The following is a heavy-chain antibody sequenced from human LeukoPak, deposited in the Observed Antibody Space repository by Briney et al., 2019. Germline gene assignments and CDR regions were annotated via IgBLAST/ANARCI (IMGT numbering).Heavy chain of an antibody. CDR3: ARDCSGGSCYLAIENWFDP. J-gene: IGHJ5*02. CDR2: ISAYNGNT. CDR1: GYTFTSYG. Sequence: ASVKVSCKASGYTFTSYGISWVRQAPGQGLEWMGWISAYNGNTNYAQKLQGRVTMTTDTSTSTAYMELSSLRSEDTAVYYCARDCSGGSCYLAIENWFDPWGQGTLVTVSS. V-gene: IGHV1-18*01. D-gene: IGHD2-15*01.